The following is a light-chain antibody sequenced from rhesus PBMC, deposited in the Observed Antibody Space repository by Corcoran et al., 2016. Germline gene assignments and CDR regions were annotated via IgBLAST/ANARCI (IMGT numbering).Light chain of an antibody. CDR2: LVS. CDR3: QQYSNWPLT. CDR1: QSLLHSNGNTY. J-gene: IGKJ4*01. Sequence: DIVMTQTPLSLPVTPGEPASISCRSSQSLLHSNGNTYLYWSLQKPGQSPQLLFYLVSNRASGVPDRFSGSGSGTDFTLTINSLVPEDVGVFYCQQYSNWPLTFGGGTKVELK. V-gene: IGKV2-78*01.